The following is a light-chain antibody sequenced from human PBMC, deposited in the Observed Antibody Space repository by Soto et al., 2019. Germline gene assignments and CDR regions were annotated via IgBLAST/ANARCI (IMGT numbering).Light chain of an antibody. Sequence: EIVLTQSPGTLSLSPGERATLSCRASQSVSSSYLAWYQHKPGQAPRLLIYGASSRATGIPDRFSGSGSGTDFTLTISGLEPVDFAVYYCQQYGSSPCTFGHGTKVDIK. J-gene: IGKJ3*01. CDR3: QQYGSSPCT. V-gene: IGKV3-20*01. CDR1: QSVSSSY. CDR2: GAS.